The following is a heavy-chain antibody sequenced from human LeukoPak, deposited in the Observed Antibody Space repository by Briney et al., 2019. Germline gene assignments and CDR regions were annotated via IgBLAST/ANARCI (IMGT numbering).Heavy chain of an antibody. V-gene: IGHV1-18*01. CDR2: ISAYNGNT. CDR3: ARERVGATYYYYYMDV. J-gene: IGHJ6*03. CDR1: GYTFTSYG. Sequence: ASVKVSCKASGYTFTSYGISWVRQAPGQGLEWMGWISAYNGNTNYAQKLQGRVTMTTDTSTSTAYMELRSLRSDDTAVYYCARERVGATYYYYYMDVWGKGTTVTVSS. D-gene: IGHD1-26*01.